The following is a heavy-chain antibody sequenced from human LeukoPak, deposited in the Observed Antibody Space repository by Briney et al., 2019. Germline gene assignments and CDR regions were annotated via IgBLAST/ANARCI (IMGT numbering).Heavy chain of an antibody. Sequence: GGSLRLSCAASGLTFSDYYMTWIRQAPGKGLEWVSSISGTGTTIYSADSVRGRFTVSRDNARNSLFLHMNSLRAEDTAVYYCAVQITMIVVVPYFAYWGQGTLVTVSS. CDR2: ISGTGTTI. D-gene: IGHD3-22*01. CDR3: AVQITMIVVVPYFAY. J-gene: IGHJ4*02. V-gene: IGHV3-11*04. CDR1: GLTFSDYY.